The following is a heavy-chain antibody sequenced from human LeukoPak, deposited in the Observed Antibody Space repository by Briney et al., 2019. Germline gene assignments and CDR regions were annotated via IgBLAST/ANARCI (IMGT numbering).Heavy chain of an antibody. J-gene: IGHJ4*02. D-gene: IGHD3-9*01. CDR3: ARGPTTVYDSLTGYYYFDY. V-gene: IGHV4-34*01. Sequence: SETLSLTCAVYGGSFSGYYWTWFRQPPGKGLEWIGEIIQREGTNYNPSLKSRVTISMDTSTYQFSLRLSSVTAADTAVYFCARGPTTVYDSLTGYYYFDYWGQGTLVTVSS. CDR2: IIQREGT. CDR1: GGSFSGYY.